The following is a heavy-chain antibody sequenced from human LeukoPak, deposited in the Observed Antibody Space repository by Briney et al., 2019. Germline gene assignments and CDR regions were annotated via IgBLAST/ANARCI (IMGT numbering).Heavy chain of an antibody. D-gene: IGHD3-3*01. CDR3: ARDGYDFWSGYYGTFDP. Sequence: ASVKVSCKASGYTFTGYYMHWVRQAPGQGLEWMGWIHPNSGGTNYAQKFQGRVTMTRDTSISTAYMELSRLRSDDTAVYYCARDGYDFWSGYYGTFDPWGQGTLVTVSS. V-gene: IGHV1-2*02. CDR1: GYTFTGYY. CDR2: IHPNSGGT. J-gene: IGHJ5*02.